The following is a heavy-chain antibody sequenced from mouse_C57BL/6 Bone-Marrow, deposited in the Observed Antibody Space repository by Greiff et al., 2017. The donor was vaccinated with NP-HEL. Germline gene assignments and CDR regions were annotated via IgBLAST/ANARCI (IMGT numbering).Heavy chain of an antibody. V-gene: IGHV2-2*01. CDR1: GFSLTSYG. J-gene: IGHJ1*03. Sequence: QVQLKESGPGLVQPSQSLSITCTVSGFSLTSYGVHWVRQSPGKGLEWLGVIWSGGSTDYNAAFISSLSISKDNSKSQVFFKMNSLQADDTAIYYCARIGDYYGSSSRYFDVWGTGTTVTVSS. CDR2: IWSGGST. CDR3: ARIGDYYGSSSRYFDV. D-gene: IGHD1-1*01.